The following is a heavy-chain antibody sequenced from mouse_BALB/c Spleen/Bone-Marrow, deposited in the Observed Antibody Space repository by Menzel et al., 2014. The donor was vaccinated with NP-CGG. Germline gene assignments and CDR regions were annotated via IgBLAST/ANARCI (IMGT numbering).Heavy chain of an antibody. Sequence: VQLQQSGAELVKPGASVKLSCTTSGFNIKDTYMHWVKLRPEQGLEWIGRIVPANGNTKYAPKFQGKATITADTSSNPAYLQHSSLTSEDTAVYFCASYDYGYYFDYWGQGTTLTVSS. CDR3: ASYDYGYYFDY. V-gene: IGHV14-3*02. CDR1: GFNIKDTY. J-gene: IGHJ2*01. CDR2: IVPANGNT. D-gene: IGHD2-4*01.